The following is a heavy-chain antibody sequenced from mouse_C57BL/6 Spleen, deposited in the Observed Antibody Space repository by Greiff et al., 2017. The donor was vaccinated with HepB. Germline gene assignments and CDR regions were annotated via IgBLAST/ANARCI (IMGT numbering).Heavy chain of an antibody. V-gene: IGHV3-8*01. J-gene: IGHJ1*03. Sequence: EVKLVESGPGLAKPSQPLSLPCSVTGYSITSDYWNWIRKFPGNKLEYMGYISYSGSTYYNPSLKSRISITRDTSKNQYYLQLNSVTTEDTATYYCARVIYYGEGYFDVWGTGTTVTVSS. CDR3: ARVIYYGEGYFDV. D-gene: IGHD2-1*01. CDR2: ISYSGST. CDR1: GYSITSDY.